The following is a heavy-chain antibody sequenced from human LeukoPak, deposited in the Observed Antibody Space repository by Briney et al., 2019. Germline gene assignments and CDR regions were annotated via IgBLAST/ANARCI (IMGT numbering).Heavy chain of an antibody. CDR3: ARQRRYCSGDNCYQRTFDF. Sequence: GGSLRLSCAASGFTFSSYGMHWVRQAPGKGLEWVANIKQDGSEKYYVDSVKGRFTISRDNAKNSVYMQMNSLRAEDTAAYSCARQRRYCSGDNCYQRTFDFWGQGTLVTVSS. CDR1: GFTFSSYG. V-gene: IGHV3-7*01. D-gene: IGHD2-15*01. CDR2: IKQDGSEK. J-gene: IGHJ4*02.